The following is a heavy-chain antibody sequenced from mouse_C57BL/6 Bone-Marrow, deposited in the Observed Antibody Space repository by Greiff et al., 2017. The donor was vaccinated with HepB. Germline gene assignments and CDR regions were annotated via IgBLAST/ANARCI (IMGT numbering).Heavy chain of an antibody. D-gene: IGHD2-5*01. CDR2: INPGSGGT. CDR3: ARWGYSNYDYAMDY. V-gene: IGHV1-54*01. Sequence: VKLQESGAELVRPGTSVKVSCKASGYAFTNYLIEWVKQRPGQGLEWIGVINPGSGGTNYNEKFKGKATLTADKSSSTAYMQLSSLTSEDSAVYFCARWGYSNYDYAMDYWGQGTSVTVSS. J-gene: IGHJ4*01. CDR1: GYAFTNYL.